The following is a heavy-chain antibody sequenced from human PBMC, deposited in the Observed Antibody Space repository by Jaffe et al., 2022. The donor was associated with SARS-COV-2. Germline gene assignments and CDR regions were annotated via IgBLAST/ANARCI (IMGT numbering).Heavy chain of an antibody. CDR1: GFTVTDDM. V-gene: IGHV3-53*01. D-gene: IGHD2-2*01. CDR3: ARYRGQNGYD. CDR2: INNSDYT. J-gene: IGHJ6*02. Sequence: VQLVESGGGRFQPGGSVTLSCVASGFTVTDDMMNWIRQAPGRGLEWISDINNSDYTHYADAVRGRFAISRDKSKNTVFLQMKSLRIEDTAVYYCARYRGQNGYDWGQGTAVTVSS.